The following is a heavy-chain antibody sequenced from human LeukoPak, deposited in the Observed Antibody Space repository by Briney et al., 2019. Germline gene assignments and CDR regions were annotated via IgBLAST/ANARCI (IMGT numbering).Heavy chain of an antibody. CDR3: ARGRRYDSSGHDHHWFDP. V-gene: IGHV1-18*01. CDR2: ISAYNGNT. Sequence: ASVKVSCKASGYTFTSYGISWVRQAPGQGLEWMGWISAYNGNTNYAQKLQGRVTMTTDTSTSTAYMELRSLRSDDTAVYYCARGRRYDSSGHDHHWFDPWAREPWSPSPQ. J-gene: IGHJ5*02. CDR1: GYTFTSYG. D-gene: IGHD3-22*01.